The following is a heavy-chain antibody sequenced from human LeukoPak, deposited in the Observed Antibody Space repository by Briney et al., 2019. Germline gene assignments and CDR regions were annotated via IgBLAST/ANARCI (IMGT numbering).Heavy chain of an antibody. Sequence: PSQTLSLTCTVSNVSISSGSHYWNWIRQPAGKGLEWIGRIYAGGRSNYNPSLRSRVTISVDTSKNQFSLRLSSVTATDTGVYYCASDHSGWLGLSYWGQGTLVSVSS. CDR1: NVSISSGSHY. D-gene: IGHD6-19*01. V-gene: IGHV4-61*02. CDR2: IYAGGRS. CDR3: ASDHSGWLGLSY. J-gene: IGHJ4*02.